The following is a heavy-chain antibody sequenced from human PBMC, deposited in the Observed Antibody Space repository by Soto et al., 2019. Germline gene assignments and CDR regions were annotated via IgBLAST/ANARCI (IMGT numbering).Heavy chain of an antibody. V-gene: IGHV1-69*13. Sequence: SVKVSCKASGGTFSSYAISWVRQAPGQGLEWMGGIIPIFGTANYAQKFQGRVTITADESTSTAYMELSSLRSEDTAVYYCARSSGSYYNSHPDYHGMDVWGQGTTVTVSS. CDR2: IIPIFGTA. J-gene: IGHJ6*02. CDR3: ARSSGSYYNSHPDYHGMDV. CDR1: GGTFSSYA. D-gene: IGHD3-10*01.